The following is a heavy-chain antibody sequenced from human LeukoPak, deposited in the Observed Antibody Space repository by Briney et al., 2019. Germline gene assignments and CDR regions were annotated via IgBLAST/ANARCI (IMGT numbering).Heavy chain of an antibody. CDR1: GFTFSSYS. V-gene: IGHV3-21*01. J-gene: IGHJ4*02. CDR3: ARRGTYCGGDCSSLYYFDY. Sequence: GGSLRLSCAASGFTFSSYSMNLVRQAPGKGLEWVSSISSSSSYIYYADSVKGRFTISRDNAKNSLYLQMNSLRAEDTAVYYCARRGTYCGGDCSSLYYFDYWGQGTLVTVSS. CDR2: ISSSSSYI. D-gene: IGHD2-21*02.